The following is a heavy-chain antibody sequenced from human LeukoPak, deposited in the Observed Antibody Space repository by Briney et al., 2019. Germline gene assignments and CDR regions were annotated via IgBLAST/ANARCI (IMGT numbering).Heavy chain of an antibody. CDR1: GGSISSGGYS. D-gene: IGHD3-9*01. CDR2: IYHSGST. CDR3: ARAPQYYDILTGYYRGGEGFDY. Sequence: SETLSLTCAVSGGSISSGGYSWSWIRQPPGKGLEWIGYIYHSGSTYYNPSLKSRVTISVDRSKNQFSLKLSSVTAADTAVYYCARAPQYYDILTGYYRGGEGFDYWGQGTLVTVSS. J-gene: IGHJ4*02. V-gene: IGHV4-30-2*01.